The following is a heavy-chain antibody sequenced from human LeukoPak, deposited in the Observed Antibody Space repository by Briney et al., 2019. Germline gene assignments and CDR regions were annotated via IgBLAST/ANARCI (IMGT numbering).Heavy chain of an antibody. CDR3: ARGRTTTDH. J-gene: IGHJ4*02. Sequence: ASVKVSCKTSGYTFSEFFMHWVRQAPGQGLEWMGRINPKSGGTNFEQKFQGRVTVTRNTTNSVVYMQLTSLTSDDTAVYSCARGRTTTDHWGQGNLVTVSS. CDR1: GYTFSEFF. D-gene: IGHD1-1*01. V-gene: IGHV1-2*06. CDR2: INPKSGGT.